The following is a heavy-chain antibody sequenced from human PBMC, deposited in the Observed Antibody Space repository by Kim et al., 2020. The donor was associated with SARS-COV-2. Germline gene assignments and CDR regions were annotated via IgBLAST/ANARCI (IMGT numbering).Heavy chain of an antibody. V-gene: IGHV3-21*01. CDR3: ARDYGEPDYYGSGSYYYYYGMDV. CDR2: ISSSSSYI. J-gene: IGHJ6*02. Sequence: GGSLRLSCAASGFTFSSYSMNWVRQAPGKGLEWVSSISSSSSYIYYADSVKGRFTISRDNAKNSLYLQMNSLRAEDTAVYYCARDYGEPDYYGSGSYYYYYGMDVWGQGTKVTVSS. CDR1: GFTFSSYS. D-gene: IGHD3-10*01.